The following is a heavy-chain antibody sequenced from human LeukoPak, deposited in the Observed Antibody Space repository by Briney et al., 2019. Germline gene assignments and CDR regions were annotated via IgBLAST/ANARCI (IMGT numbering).Heavy chain of an antibody. D-gene: IGHD3-3*01. V-gene: IGHV1-69*13. J-gene: IGHJ5*02. CDR1: GGTFSSYA. CDR2: IIPIFGTA. CDR3: ARDGKSEDYDFWSGYSLNWFDP. Sequence: SVKVSCKASGGTFSSYAISWVRQAPGQGLEWMGGIIPIFGTANYAQKFQGRVTITADESTSTAYMELSSLRSEDTAVYYCARDGKSEDYDFWSGYSLNWFDPWGQGTLVTVSS.